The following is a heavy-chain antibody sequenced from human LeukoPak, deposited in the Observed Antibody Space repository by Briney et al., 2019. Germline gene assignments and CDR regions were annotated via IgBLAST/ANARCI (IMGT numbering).Heavy chain of an antibody. CDR1: GYSFTSYW. CDR3: ARQWEYSSSSGGLGAFDI. D-gene: IGHD6-6*01. J-gene: IGHJ3*02. V-gene: IGHV5-51*01. Sequence: GESLKISCKGSGYSFTSYWIGWVRQMPGKGLEWMGIIYPGDSDTRYSPSFQGQVTISADKSISTAYLQWSSLKASDTAMYYCARQWEYSSSSGGLGAFDIWGQGTMVTVSS. CDR2: IYPGDSDT.